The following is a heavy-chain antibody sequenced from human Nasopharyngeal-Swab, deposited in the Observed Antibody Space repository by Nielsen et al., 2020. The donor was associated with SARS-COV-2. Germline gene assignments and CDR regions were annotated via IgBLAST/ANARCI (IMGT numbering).Heavy chain of an antibody. Sequence: ASVKVSCKASGYTFTSYGISWVRQAPGQGLEWMGWISAYNGNTNYARKVQGRVTMTTDTSTSTAYMELRRLRSDDTAVYYCARVVEAGYDAFDIWGQGTMVTVSS. CDR2: ISAYNGNT. J-gene: IGHJ3*02. V-gene: IGHV1-18*01. D-gene: IGHD1-26*01. CDR3: ARVVEAGYDAFDI. CDR1: GYTFTSYG.